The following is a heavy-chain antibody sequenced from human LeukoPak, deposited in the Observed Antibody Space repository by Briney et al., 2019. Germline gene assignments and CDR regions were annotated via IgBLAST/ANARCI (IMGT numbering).Heavy chain of an antibody. V-gene: IGHV1-2*02. CDR1: GYTFTGYN. D-gene: IGHD3-16*01. J-gene: IGHJ5*02. CDR2: INPNSGGT. CDR3: TRDSIGGSGCFDP. Sequence: ASVKVSCKAFGYTFTGYNIHWVRQAPGQGLEWLGWINPNSGGTNYAQKFQDRVTMTRDTSISTVYMELSWLRSDDTAIYYRTRDSIGGSGCFDPWGQGTLVTVSS.